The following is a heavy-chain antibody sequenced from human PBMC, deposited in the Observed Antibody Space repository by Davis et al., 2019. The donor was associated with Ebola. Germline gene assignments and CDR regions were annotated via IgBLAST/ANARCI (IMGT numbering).Heavy chain of an antibody. J-gene: IGHJ4*02. D-gene: IGHD6-19*01. CDR1: GYTFTSYY. CDR3: ATDSSGSIPFFYFDY. Sequence: ASVKVSCKASGYTFTSYYMHWVRQAPGQGLEWMGIINPSGGSTSYAQKFQGRVTMTRDTSTSTVYMELSSLRSEDTAVYYCATDSSGSIPFFYFDYWGQGTLVTVSS. V-gene: IGHV1-46*01. CDR2: INPSGGST.